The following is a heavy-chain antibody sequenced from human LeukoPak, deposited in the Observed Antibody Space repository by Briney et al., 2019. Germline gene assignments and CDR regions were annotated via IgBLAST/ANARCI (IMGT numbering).Heavy chain of an antibody. Sequence: EASVKVSCKASGYTFTSYYMHWVRQAPGQGLEWMGIINPSGGSTSYAQKFQGRVTMTRETSTSTVYMELSSLRSEDTAVYYCARDEFYCSSTSCFNLNYYGMDVWGQGTTVTVSS. V-gene: IGHV1-46*01. CDR2: INPSGGST. CDR1: GYTFTSYY. CDR3: ARDEFYCSSTSCFNLNYYGMDV. J-gene: IGHJ6*02. D-gene: IGHD2-2*01.